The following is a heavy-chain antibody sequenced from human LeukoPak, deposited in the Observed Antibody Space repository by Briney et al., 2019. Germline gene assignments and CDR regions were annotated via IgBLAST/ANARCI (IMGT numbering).Heavy chain of an antibody. Sequence: SETLSLTCAVSGASISDYYWSWIRQFPGKGLEWIGYIYYNENTNYNPSLKSRVTMSVDTSKNQFSLKLSSVTAADTAVYYCATRSYGSAREYYDSSGYEDYWGQGTLVTVSS. CDR1: GASISDYY. J-gene: IGHJ4*02. CDR3: ATRSYGSAREYYDSSGYEDY. CDR2: IYYNENT. D-gene: IGHD3-22*01. V-gene: IGHV4-59*12.